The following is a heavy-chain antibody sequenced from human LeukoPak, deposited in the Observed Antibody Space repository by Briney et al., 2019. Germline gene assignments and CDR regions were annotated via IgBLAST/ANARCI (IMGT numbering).Heavy chain of an antibody. CDR2: INPSGGST. CDR3: ARFGGGATKDDRLDY. CDR1: GYTFTSYY. Sequence: ASVKVSCKASGYTFTSYYMHWVRQAPGQGLEWMGIINPSGGSTSYAQKFQGRVTMTRDMSTSTVYMELSSLRSEDTAVYYCARFGGGATKDDRLDYWGQGTLVTVSS. J-gene: IGHJ4*02. V-gene: IGHV1-46*01. D-gene: IGHD3-16*01.